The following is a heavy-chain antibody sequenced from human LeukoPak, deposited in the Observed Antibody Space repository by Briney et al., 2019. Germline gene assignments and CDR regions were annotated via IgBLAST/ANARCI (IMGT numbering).Heavy chain of an antibody. D-gene: IGHD3-10*01. CDR1: GDSVSSNSAA. V-gene: IGHV6-1*01. CDR3: ARGHITMIRGAPLWFDP. J-gene: IGHJ5*02. Sequence: SQTLSLTCAISGDSVSSNSAAWNWIRQSPSRGLEWLGRTYYRSKWYNDYAVSVKSRITINPDTSKNQFSLQLNSVTPEDTAVYYCARGHITMIRGAPLWFDPWGQGTLVTVSS. CDR2: TYYRSKWYN.